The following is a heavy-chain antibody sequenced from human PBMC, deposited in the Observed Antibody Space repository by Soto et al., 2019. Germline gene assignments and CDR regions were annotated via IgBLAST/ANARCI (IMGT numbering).Heavy chain of an antibody. V-gene: IGHV4-30-2*01. CDR2: IYHSGST. D-gene: IGHD4-17*01. CDR3: ASRARTTVTTDDAFDI. J-gene: IGHJ3*02. CDR1: GGSISSGGYS. Sequence: QLQLQESGSGLVKPSQTLSLTCAVSGGSISSGGYSWSWIRQPPGKGLEWIGYIYHSGSTHYNPSLKSRVTISVDRSKNQFSLKLSSVTAADTAVYYCASRARTTVTTDDAFDIWGQGTMVTVSS.